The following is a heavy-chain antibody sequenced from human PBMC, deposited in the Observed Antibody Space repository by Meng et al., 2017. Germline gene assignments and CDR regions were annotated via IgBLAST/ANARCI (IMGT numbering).Heavy chain of an antibody. V-gene: IGHV2-5*01. D-gene: IGHD1-26*01. CDR2: IYWNDDK. CDR3: AHRPSGSYSEDEYYFDY. Sequence: SGPTLVKPTQTLTLTCTFSGFSLSTSGVGVGWIRQPPGKALEWLALIYWNDDKRYSPSLKSRLTITKDTPKNQVVLTMTNMDPVDTATYYCAHRPSGSYSEDEYYFDYWGQGTLVTVSS. CDR1: GFSLSTSGVG. J-gene: IGHJ4*02.